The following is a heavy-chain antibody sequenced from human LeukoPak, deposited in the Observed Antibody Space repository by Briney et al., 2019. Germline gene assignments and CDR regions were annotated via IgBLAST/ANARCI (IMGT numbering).Heavy chain of an antibody. V-gene: IGHV3-30*18. CDR3: AKDAQWLTNYYYYYMDV. D-gene: IGHD6-19*01. Sequence: GGSLRLSCAASGFTFSSYGMHWVRQAPGKGLEWVAVISYDGSNKYYADSVKGRFTISRDNSKNTLYLQMNSLRAEDTAVYYCAKDAQWLTNYYYYYMDVWGKGTTVTVSS. CDR2: ISYDGSNK. J-gene: IGHJ6*03. CDR1: GFTFSSYG.